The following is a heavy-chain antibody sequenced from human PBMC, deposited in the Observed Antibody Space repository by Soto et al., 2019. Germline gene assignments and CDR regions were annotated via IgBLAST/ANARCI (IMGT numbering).Heavy chain of an antibody. Sequence: PSETLSLTCTVSGGSISSYYWSWIRQPPGKGLEWIGYIYYSGSTNYNPSLKSRVTISVDTSKNQFSLKLSSVTAADTAVYYCAREFTGTNWFDPWGQGTLVTVSS. CDR1: GGSISSYY. J-gene: IGHJ5*02. CDR3: AREFTGTNWFDP. CDR2: IYYSGST. V-gene: IGHV4-59*01. D-gene: IGHD7-27*01.